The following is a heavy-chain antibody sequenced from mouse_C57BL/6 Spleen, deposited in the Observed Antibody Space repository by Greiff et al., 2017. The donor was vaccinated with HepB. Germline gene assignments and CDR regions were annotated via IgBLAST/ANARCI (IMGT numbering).Heavy chain of an antibody. V-gene: IGHV1-76*01. Sequence: VKLQESGAELVRPGASVKLSCKASGYTFTDYYINWVKQRPGQGLEWIARIYPGSGNTYYNEKFKGKATLTAEKSSSTAYMQLSSLTSEDSAVYFCARERGYEYYAMDYWGQGTSVTVSS. CDR2: IYPGSGNT. D-gene: IGHD2-2*01. J-gene: IGHJ4*01. CDR3: ARERGYEYYAMDY. CDR1: GYTFTDYY.